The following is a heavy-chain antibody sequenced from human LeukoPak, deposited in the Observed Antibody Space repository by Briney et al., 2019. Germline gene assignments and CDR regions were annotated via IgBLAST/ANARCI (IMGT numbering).Heavy chain of an antibody. V-gene: IGHV1-3*01. Sequence: ASVKVSCKASGYTFTSYAMHWVRQAPGQRLEWMGWINAGNGNTKYSQKFQGRVTITRDTSASTAYMELSSLRSEDTAVYYCARGYSYGPYYFDYWGQGTLVTVSS. D-gene: IGHD5-18*01. CDR1: GYTFTSYA. J-gene: IGHJ4*02. CDR3: ARGYSYGPYYFDY. CDR2: INAGNGNT.